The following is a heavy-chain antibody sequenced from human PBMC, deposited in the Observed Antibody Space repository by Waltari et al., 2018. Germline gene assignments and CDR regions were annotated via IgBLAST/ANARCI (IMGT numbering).Heavy chain of an antibody. CDR3: ARDLRYCSSTSCYGGYYYYYGMDV. D-gene: IGHD2-2*01. J-gene: IGHJ6*02. Sequence: QVQLQESGPGLVKPSETLSLTCTVSGGSISSYYWSWIRQPPGKGPEWIGYIYYSGSTNYNPSLKSRVTISVDTSKNQFSLKLSSVTAADTAVYYCARDLRYCSSTSCYGGYYYYYGMDVWGQGTTVTVSS. CDR2: IYYSGST. V-gene: IGHV4-59*01. CDR1: GGSISSYY.